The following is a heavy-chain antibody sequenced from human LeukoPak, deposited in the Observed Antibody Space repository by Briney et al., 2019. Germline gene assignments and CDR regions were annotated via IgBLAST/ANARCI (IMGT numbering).Heavy chain of an antibody. D-gene: IGHD3-9*01. Sequence: GGSLRLSCAASGFTFNSYAMSWVRQAPGKGLEWVSVIYSGGSTYYADSVEGRFTISRDNSKNTLYLQMNSLRAEDTAVYYCARESRYETYTDYWGQGTLVTVSS. CDR3: ARESRYETYTDY. CDR1: GFTFNSYA. V-gene: IGHV3-53*01. CDR2: IYSGGST. J-gene: IGHJ4*02.